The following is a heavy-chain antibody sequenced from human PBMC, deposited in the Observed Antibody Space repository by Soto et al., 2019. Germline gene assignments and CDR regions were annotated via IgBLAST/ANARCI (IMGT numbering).Heavy chain of an antibody. D-gene: IGHD3-3*01. CDR2: INPNSGGT. V-gene: IGHV1-2*04. J-gene: IGHJ3*02. Sequence: VEISSTASGYTFTSYYMHWLLKAQEQGLEWMGWINPNSGGTNYAQKFQGWVTMTRDTSISTAYMELSRLRSDDTAVYYCARGRATITIFGVVDPIPLANDALDIGCQGTMVTVS. CDR1: GYTFTSYY. CDR3: ARGRATITIFGVVDPIPLANDALDI.